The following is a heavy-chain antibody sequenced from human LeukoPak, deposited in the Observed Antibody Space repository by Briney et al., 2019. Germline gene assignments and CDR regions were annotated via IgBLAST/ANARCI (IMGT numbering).Heavy chain of an antibody. Sequence: PSETLSLTCTVSGGSISSSSYYWGWIRQPPGKGLEWIGSIYYSGSTFYNPSLKSLVTISVDTPKNQFSLKLSSVTAADTAVYYCARSRIVPAAMGYFSDYWGQGMLVTVSS. CDR2: IYYSGST. D-gene: IGHD2-2*01. CDR1: GGSISSSSYY. CDR3: ARSRIVPAAMGYFSDY. V-gene: IGHV4-39*01. J-gene: IGHJ4*02.